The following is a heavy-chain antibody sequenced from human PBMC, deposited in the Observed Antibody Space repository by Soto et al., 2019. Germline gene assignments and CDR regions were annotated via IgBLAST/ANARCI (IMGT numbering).Heavy chain of an antibody. CDR1: GFTFSSYA. CDR2: ISGSGGST. V-gene: IGHV3-23*01. CDR3: GKGLPGDLVWYYSSYMDV. D-gene: IGHD4-17*01. Sequence: EVQLLESGGGLVQPGGSLRLSCAASGFTFSSYAMSWVRQAPGKGLEWVSAISGSGGSTYYADSVKGRFTISRDNSKNPLFLKMNSLRAEDAAVYYWGKGLPGDLVWYYSSYMDVWGKGTTVPFPS. J-gene: IGHJ6*03.